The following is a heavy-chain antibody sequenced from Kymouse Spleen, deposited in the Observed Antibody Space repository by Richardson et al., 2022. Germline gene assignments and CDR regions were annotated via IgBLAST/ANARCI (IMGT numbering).Heavy chain of an antibody. CDR2: IYYSGST. J-gene: IGHJ4*02. Sequence: QLQLQESGPGLVKPSETLSLTCTVSGGSISSSSYYWGWIRQPPGKGLEWIGSIYYSGSTYYNPSLKSRVTISVDTSKNQFSLKLSSVTAADTAVYYCARSSIAARPGGYYFDYWGQGTLVTVSS. CDR3: ARSSIAARPGGYYFDY. CDR1: GGSISSSSYY. V-gene: IGHV4-39*01. D-gene: IGHD6-6*01.